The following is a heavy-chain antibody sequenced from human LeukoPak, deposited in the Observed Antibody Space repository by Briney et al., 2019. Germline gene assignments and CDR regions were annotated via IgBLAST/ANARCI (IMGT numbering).Heavy chain of an antibody. CDR1: GGTFSSYA. Sequence: PGASVKVSCKASGGTFSSYAISWVRQAPGQGLEWMGGIIPIFGTTNYAQKFQGRVTITADESTSTAYMELSSLRSEDTAVYYCARARESLTLLSDPDYWGQGTLVTVSS. V-gene: IGHV1-69*13. CDR2: IIPIFGTT. D-gene: IGHD3-10*01. CDR3: ARARESLTLLSDPDY. J-gene: IGHJ4*02.